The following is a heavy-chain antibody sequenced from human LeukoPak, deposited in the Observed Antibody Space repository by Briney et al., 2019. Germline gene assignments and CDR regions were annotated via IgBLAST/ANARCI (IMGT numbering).Heavy chain of an antibody. J-gene: IGHJ3*02. CDR3: ARVKRQVPSTGEVFDI. D-gene: IGHD2-2*01. Sequence: GASVKVSCKASGYTFTNYAMNWVRQAPGQGLEWMGWINTNTGNPTYAQGFTGRFVFSLDTSVSTAYLQISSLKAADTALYYCARVKRQVPSTGEVFDIWGLGKMVTVSS. CDR2: INTNTGNP. V-gene: IGHV7-4-1*02. CDR1: GYTFTNYA.